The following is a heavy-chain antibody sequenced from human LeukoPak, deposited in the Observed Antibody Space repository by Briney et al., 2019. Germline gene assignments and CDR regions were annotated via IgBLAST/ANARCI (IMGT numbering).Heavy chain of an antibody. CDR1: GFTFSTFA. J-gene: IGHJ6*02. CDR2: ISSNGGST. Sequence: GGSLRLSCSASGFTFSTFAMHWVRQVPGKGLEYVSVISSNGGSTNYAGSVKGRFTISRDNSKNTLYLRMSSLRAEDTAVYYCVKGQRDYYYGLDVWGQGTTVTVSS. D-gene: IGHD6-25*01. CDR3: VKGQRDYYYGLDV. V-gene: IGHV3-64D*09.